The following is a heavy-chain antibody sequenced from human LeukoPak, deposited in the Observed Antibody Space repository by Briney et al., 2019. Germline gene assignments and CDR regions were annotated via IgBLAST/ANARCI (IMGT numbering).Heavy chain of an antibody. CDR1: GFTFSSYS. V-gene: IGHV3-21*01. J-gene: IGHJ6*02. CDR3: ARDQCDGDCSYYYYYGMDV. D-gene: IGHD2-21*02. Sequence: PGGSLRLSCAASGFTFSSYSMNWVRQAPGKGLEWVSSISSSSSYIYYADSVKGRFTISRDNAKNSLYLQMNSLRAEDTAVYYCARDQCDGDCSYYYYYGMDVWGQGTTVTVSS. CDR2: ISSSSSYI.